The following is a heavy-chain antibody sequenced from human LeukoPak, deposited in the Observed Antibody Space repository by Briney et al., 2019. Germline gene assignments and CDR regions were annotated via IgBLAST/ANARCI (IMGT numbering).Heavy chain of an antibody. Sequence: SVKVSCKASGGTFSSYAISWVRQAPGQGLEWMGGIIPIFGTANYAQKFQGRVTITTDESTSTAYMELSSLRAEDTAVYYCAGPRSTCGVGYCSSTSWPDAFDIWGQGTMVTVSS. J-gene: IGHJ3*02. V-gene: IGHV1-69*05. CDR2: IIPIFGTA. CDR1: GGTFSSYA. D-gene: IGHD2-2*01. CDR3: AGPRSTCGVGYCSSTSWPDAFDI.